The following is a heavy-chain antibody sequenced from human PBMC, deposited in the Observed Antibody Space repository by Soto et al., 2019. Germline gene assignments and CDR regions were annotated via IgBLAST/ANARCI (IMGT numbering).Heavy chain of an antibody. CDR2: IYPGDSDT. V-gene: IGHV5-51*01. CDR1: GHNFASYW. CDR3: ARQGGMDV. J-gene: IGHJ6*02. Sequence: GESLKISCKGSGHNFASYWIAWVRQMPGKGLEWMGIIYPGDSDTRYSPSFQGQVTISADKSISTAYLQWSSLKASDTAIYYCARQGGMDVRGQGTTVTVSS.